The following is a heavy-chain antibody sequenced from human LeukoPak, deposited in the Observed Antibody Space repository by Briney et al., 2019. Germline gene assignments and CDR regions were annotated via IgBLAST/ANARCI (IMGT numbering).Heavy chain of an antibody. CDR2: IIPIFGTA. J-gene: IGHJ1*01. CDR1: GGTFSIYA. V-gene: IGHV1-69*13. Sequence: ASVTVSFKASGGTFSIYAISWVRQAPGQGLEWMGGIIPIFGTANYAQKFQGRVTITADESTSTAYMELSSLRSEDTAVYYCARKIANPDAEFQHWGQGTLVTVSS. D-gene: IGHD2-8*01. CDR3: ARKIANPDAEFQH.